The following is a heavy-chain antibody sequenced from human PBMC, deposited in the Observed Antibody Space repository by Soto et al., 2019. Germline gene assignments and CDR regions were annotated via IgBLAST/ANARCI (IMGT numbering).Heavy chain of an antibody. J-gene: IGHJ4*02. CDR3: AKETDWTLDYRDY. CDR1: GFTFSSYA. D-gene: IGHD3-9*01. V-gene: IGHV3-23*01. CDR2: ISGSGGST. Sequence: EVQLLESGGGLVQPGGSLRLSCAASGFTFSSYAMSWVRQAPGKGLEWVSAISGSGGSTYYADSVKGRFTISRDNSKNTLYLQMNSQRSEDTAVYYCAKETDWTLDYRDYWGQGTLVTVSS.